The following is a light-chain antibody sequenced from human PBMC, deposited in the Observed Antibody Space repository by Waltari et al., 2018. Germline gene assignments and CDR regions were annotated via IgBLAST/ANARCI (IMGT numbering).Light chain of an antibody. CDR1: SSNIGAHSE. J-gene: IGLJ3*02. CDR2: GNN. Sequence: QSVLTQPPSVSAAPGQRVTISCTESSSNIGAHSEVHWYRQLPGTAPKLRIVGNNNRPSGVPDRFSGSRSGTSASLAITGLQAEDEADYYCQSYDSGLSGWVFGGGTKLTVL. CDR3: QSYDSGLSGWV. V-gene: IGLV1-40*01.